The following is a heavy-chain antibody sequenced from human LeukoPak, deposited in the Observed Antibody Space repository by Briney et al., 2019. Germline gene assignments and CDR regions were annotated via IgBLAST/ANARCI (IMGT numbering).Heavy chain of an antibody. V-gene: IGHV4-4*08. CDR3: ARRNDFHI. J-gene: IGHJ3*02. CDR2: IYSNEAT. CDR1: GGSIKGYH. Sequence: SETLSLTCTVSGGSIKGYHWSWIRQPPGKGLEWIGYIYSNEATEYKPSLRSRVTISADTSKNQFSLKLTSVSAADTAIYYCARRNDFHIWGQGTMVTVSS.